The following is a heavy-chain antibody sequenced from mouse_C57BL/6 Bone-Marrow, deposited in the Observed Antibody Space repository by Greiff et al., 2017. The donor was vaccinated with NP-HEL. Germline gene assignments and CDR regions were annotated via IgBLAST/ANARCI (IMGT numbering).Heavy chain of an antibody. CDR1: GYTFTSYW. CDR2: IDPSDSYT. Sequence: VQLQQPGAELVMPGASVKLSCKASGYTFTSYWMPWVKQRPGQGLEWIGEIDPSDSYTNYNQKFKGKSTLTVDKSSSTAYMQLSSLTSEDSAVYYCARDYYGSNYAMDYWGQGTSVTVSS. V-gene: IGHV1-69*01. CDR3: ARDYYGSNYAMDY. D-gene: IGHD1-1*01. J-gene: IGHJ4*01.